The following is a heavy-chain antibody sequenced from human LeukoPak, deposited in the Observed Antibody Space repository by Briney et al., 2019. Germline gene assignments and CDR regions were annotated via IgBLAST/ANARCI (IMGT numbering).Heavy chain of an antibody. D-gene: IGHD2-2*01. CDR1: GGSFSGYY. Sequence: SGTLSPTCAVYGGSFSGYYWSWIRQPPGKGLEWIGEINHSGSTNYNPSPKSRVTISVDTSKNQFSLKLSSVTAADTAVYYCAAATDIVVVPAATRALGYWGQGTLVTVSS. CDR2: INHSGST. J-gene: IGHJ4*02. CDR3: AAATDIVVVPAATRALGY. V-gene: IGHV4-34*01.